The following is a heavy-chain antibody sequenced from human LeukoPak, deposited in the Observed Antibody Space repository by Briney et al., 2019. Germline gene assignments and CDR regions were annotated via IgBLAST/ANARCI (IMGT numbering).Heavy chain of an antibody. CDR1: GFTFSSYA. V-gene: IGHV3-21*01. CDR2: ISSSSSYI. Sequence: GGSLRLSCAASGFTFSSYAMSWVRQAPGKGLEWVSSISSSSSYIYYADSVKGRFTISRDNAKNSLYLQMNSLRAEDTAVYYCARDQKFDAFDIWGQGTMVTVSS. J-gene: IGHJ3*02. CDR3: ARDQKFDAFDI.